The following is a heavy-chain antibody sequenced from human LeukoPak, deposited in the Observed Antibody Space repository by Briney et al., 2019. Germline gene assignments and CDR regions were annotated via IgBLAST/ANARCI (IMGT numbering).Heavy chain of an antibody. CDR3: AKVRLVGATTADWFDP. Sequence: GGSLRLSCAASGFTFSSYGMHWVRQAPGKGLEWVAFIRYDGSNKYYADSVKGRFTISRDNSKTTLYLQMNSLRDEDTAVYYCAKVRLVGATTADWFDPWGQGTLVTVSS. D-gene: IGHD1-26*01. CDR1: GFTFSSYG. V-gene: IGHV3-30*02. CDR2: IRYDGSNK. J-gene: IGHJ5*02.